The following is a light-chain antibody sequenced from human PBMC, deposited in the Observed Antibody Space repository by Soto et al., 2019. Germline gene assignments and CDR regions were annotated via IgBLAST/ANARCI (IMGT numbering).Light chain of an antibody. Sequence: EIVLTQSPGTLSLSPGERATLSCRASQSVSSSYLAWYQQKPGQAPRLLIYGASSRATGIPDRFSGSGSGTDFTLTISRLGPEDFAVYYCQQYGSSPGTFGQGDQGGYK. CDR3: QQYGSSPGT. CDR2: GAS. J-gene: IGKJ1*01. CDR1: QSVSSSY. V-gene: IGKV3-20*01.